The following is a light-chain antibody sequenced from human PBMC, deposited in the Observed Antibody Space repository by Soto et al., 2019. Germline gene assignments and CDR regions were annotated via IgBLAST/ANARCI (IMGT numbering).Light chain of an antibody. J-gene: IGKJ1*01. CDR2: AAS. Sequence: DIQMTQSPSSLSPSVGARVSIPCRASQSISSYLNWYQQKQGKAPKIVIYAASSLQSGVPSRFSGSGSGTDCTLTISSLQPEDFATYYCQQSYTTWWTFGQGTKVDIK. CDR3: QQSYTTWWT. V-gene: IGKV1-39*01. CDR1: QSISSY.